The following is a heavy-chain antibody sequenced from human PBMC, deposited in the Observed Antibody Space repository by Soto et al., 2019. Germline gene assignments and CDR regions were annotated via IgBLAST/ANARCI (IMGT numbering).Heavy chain of an antibody. CDR1: GYTFTSYD. V-gene: IGHV1-8*01. D-gene: IGHD2-2*01. J-gene: IGHJ5*02. CDR2: MNPNSGNT. Sequence: ASVKVSCKASGYTFTSYDINWVRQATGQGLEWMGWMNPNSGNTGYAQKFQGRVTMTRNTSISTAYMELSSLRSEDTAVYYCARDIVVVPAVDWFDPWGQGTLVTVPQ. CDR3: ARDIVVVPAVDWFDP.